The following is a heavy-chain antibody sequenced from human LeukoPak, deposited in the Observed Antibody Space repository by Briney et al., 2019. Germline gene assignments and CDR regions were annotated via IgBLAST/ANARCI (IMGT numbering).Heavy chain of an antibody. D-gene: IGHD6-19*01. CDR1: GFTFSSYA. V-gene: IGHV3-23*01. Sequence: PGGSLRLSCAASGFTFSSYAMSWVRQAPGKGLEWVSVISGRGGTTYYAGSVKGRFTISRDNSKNTLYLQMNSLRAEDTAVYYCARDPSSGWYLKGWFDPWGQGTLVTVSS. J-gene: IGHJ5*02. CDR2: ISGRGGTT. CDR3: ARDPSSGWYLKGWFDP.